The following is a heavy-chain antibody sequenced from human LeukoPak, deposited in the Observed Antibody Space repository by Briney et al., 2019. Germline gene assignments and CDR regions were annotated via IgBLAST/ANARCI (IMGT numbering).Heavy chain of an antibody. V-gene: IGHV4-4*02. D-gene: IGHD3-22*01. CDR2: IYHSGST. CDR1: GGSISISKW. J-gene: IGHJ5*02. CDR3: ARGSDYYDSSGYYDWFDP. Sequence: SETLSLTCAVSGGSISISKWWSWVRQPPGKGLEWIGEIYHSGSTNFNPSLKSRVTILVDKSKNQFSLKLSSVTAADTAVYYCARGSDYYDSSGYYDWFDPWGQGTLVTVSS.